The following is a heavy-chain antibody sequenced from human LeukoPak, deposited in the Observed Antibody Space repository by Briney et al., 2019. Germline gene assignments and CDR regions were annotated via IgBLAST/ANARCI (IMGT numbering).Heavy chain of an antibody. D-gene: IGHD4-17*01. V-gene: IGHV4-39*01. CDR3: ARHVYGEYGPGDY. CDR2: IRNSGNT. CDR1: GGSFSSSSHF. J-gene: IGHJ4*02. Sequence: SETLSLTCSVSGGSFSSSSHFWGWLRQPPGRGLEWIGSIRNSGNTYYSPSLKSRVTISVDTSKNQFSLKLSSVTAADTAVYYCARHVYGEYGPGDYWGQGILVTVSS.